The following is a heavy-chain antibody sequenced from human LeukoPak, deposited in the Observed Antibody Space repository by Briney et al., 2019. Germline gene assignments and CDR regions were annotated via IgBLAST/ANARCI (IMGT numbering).Heavy chain of an antibody. V-gene: IGHV3-21*04. J-gene: IGHJ4*02. Sequence: TGGSLRLSCAVSGFTLSSYSMNWVRQAPGKGLEWVSSISSSSSYIYYADSLKGRFTIARDNAKNSLYLQMNSLRAEDTALYYCAREKPFYDSSGYYYPIAFDYWGQGTLVTVSS. CDR1: GFTLSSYS. CDR2: ISSSSSYI. D-gene: IGHD3-22*01. CDR3: AREKPFYDSSGYYYPIAFDY.